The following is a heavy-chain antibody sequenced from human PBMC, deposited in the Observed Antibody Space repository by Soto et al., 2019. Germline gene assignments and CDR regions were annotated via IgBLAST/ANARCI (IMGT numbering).Heavy chain of an antibody. CDR2: IHPGDSES. CDR1: VDSFTNYR. J-gene: IGHJ6*02. Sequence: GESLKISCKVSVDSFTNYRIAWVRQTPGKGLEWMGIIHPGDSESRYSPSFQGQVTISADKSITTAYLQWSSLKASDTAMYYCARQIGHYGLDVWGQGTTVTVSS. CDR3: ARQIGHYGLDV. V-gene: IGHV5-51*01.